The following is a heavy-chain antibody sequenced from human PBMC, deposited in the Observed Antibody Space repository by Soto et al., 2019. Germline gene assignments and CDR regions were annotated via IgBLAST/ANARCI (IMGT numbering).Heavy chain of an antibody. CDR1: GFTFSSHA. CDR2: ISGSGGST. V-gene: IGHV3-23*01. J-gene: IGHJ4*02. CDR3: AKGRYSGTYYSGY. D-gene: IGHD1-26*01. Sequence: EVQLLESGGGLVQPGASLRLSCAASGFTFSSHAMNWVRQAPGKGLEWVSAISGSGGSTYYADSVKGRFTISRDKSQNILYLQMSSLRAEDTAVYYCAKGRYSGTYYSGYWGQGTLVTVSP.